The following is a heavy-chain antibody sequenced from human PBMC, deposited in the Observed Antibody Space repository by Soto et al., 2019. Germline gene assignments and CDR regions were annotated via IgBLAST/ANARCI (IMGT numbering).Heavy chain of an antibody. J-gene: IGHJ4*02. CDR2: IIPILGIA. Sequence: SVKVSCKASGGTFSSYTISWVRQAPGQGLEWMGRIIPILGIANYAQKFQGRVTITADKSTSTAYMELSSLRSEDTAVYYCACSITIFGVAPKPFDYWGQGTLVTVSS. CDR3: ACSITIFGVAPKPFDY. CDR1: GGTFSSYT. V-gene: IGHV1-69*02. D-gene: IGHD3-3*01.